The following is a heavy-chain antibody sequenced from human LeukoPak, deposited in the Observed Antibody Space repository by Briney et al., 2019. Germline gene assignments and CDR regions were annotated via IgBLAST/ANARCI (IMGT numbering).Heavy chain of an antibody. J-gene: IGHJ3*02. Sequence: SETLSLTCAVSGGSISSGGYSWSWIRQPPGKGLEWTGYIYHSGSTYYNPSLKSRVTISVDRSKNQFSLKLSSVTAADTAVYYCARLRVVLRAFDIWGQGTMATVSS. CDR3: ARLRVVLRAFDI. V-gene: IGHV4-30-2*01. CDR2: IYHSGST. CDR1: GGSISSGGYS. D-gene: IGHD3-3*01.